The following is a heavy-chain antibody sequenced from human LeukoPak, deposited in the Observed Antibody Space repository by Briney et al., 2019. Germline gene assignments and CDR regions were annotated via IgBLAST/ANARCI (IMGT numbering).Heavy chain of an antibody. CDR3: AIYSDTYYFDH. J-gene: IGHJ4*02. D-gene: IGHD1-26*01. CDR2: IYPGDSDT. V-gene: IGHV5-51*01. Sequence: GESLKISCKGSGYSFTSSWIGWVRQMPGEGLEWMGIIYPGDSDTRYSPSFQGQVTISADKSISTAYLQWSSLKASDTAMYYSAIYSDTYYFDHWGQGTLVTVSS. CDR1: GYSFTSSW.